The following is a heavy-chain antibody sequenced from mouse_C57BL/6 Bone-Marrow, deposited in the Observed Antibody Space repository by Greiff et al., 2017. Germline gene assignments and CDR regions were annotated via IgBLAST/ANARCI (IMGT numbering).Heavy chain of an antibody. J-gene: IGHJ4*01. CDR1: GYTLTSYG. D-gene: IGHD2-3*01. V-gene: IGHV1-81*01. CDR2: IYTSSGNT. Sequence: QVQLKESGAELARPGASVKLSCKASGYTLTSYGIGWVKQRTGQGLEWIGEIYTSSGNTYYNEKFKGKATLTTDKSSSTAYIELRSLTSEDSAVYFCAREGDGSPYAMDYWGQGTSVTVSS. CDR3: AREGDGSPYAMDY.